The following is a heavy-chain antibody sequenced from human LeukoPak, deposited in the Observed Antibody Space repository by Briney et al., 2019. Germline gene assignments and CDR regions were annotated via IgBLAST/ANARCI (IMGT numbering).Heavy chain of an antibody. Sequence: GGSLRLSCAASGFTFSSYAMSWVRQAPGKGLEWVSAISGSGGSTYYADSVKGRFTISRDNSKNTLYLQMISLRAEDTAVYYCAKDPSPYSSSWNHFDYWGQGTLVTVSS. CDR1: GFTFSSYA. D-gene: IGHD6-13*01. J-gene: IGHJ4*02. CDR2: ISGSGGST. CDR3: AKDPSPYSSSWNHFDY. V-gene: IGHV3-23*01.